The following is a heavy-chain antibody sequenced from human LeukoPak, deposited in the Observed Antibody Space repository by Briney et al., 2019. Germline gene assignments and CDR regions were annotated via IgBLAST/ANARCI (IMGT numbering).Heavy chain of an antibody. J-gene: IGHJ6*03. CDR3: ARGPNYYDSSGYYYGDYYYYYYMDV. D-gene: IGHD3-22*01. Sequence: PGRSLRLPCAASGFPFSSYAMHWVRQAPGKGLEWLAVISYDGSNKYYADSVKGRFTISRDNSKNTLYLQMNSLRAEDTAVYYCARGPNYYDSSGYYYGDYYYYYYMDVWGKGTTVTVSS. V-gene: IGHV3-30*01. CDR1: GFPFSSYA. CDR2: ISYDGSNK.